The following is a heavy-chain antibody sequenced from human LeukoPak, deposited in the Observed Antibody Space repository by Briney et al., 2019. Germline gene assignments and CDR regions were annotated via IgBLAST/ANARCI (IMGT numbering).Heavy chain of an antibody. J-gene: IGHJ5*02. Sequence: ASVKVSCKASGYTFTGYYMHWVRQAPGQGLEWMGWINPNSGGTNYAQKFQGRVTMTRDTSISTAYMELSRLRSDDTAVYYCARDRKAAAGTGWFDPWGQGILVTVSS. CDR3: ARDRKAAAGTGWFDP. D-gene: IGHD6-13*01. CDR2: INPNSGGT. V-gene: IGHV1-2*02. CDR1: GYTFTGYY.